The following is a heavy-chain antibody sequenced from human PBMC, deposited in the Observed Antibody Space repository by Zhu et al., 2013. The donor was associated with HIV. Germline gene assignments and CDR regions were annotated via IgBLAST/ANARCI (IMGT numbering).Heavy chain of an antibody. CDR2: IIPIFGTA. D-gene: IGHD3-3*01. CDR3: ARPRNNYDFGSGYYGHYYYGMDV. J-gene: IGHJ6*02. Sequence: QVQLVQSGAEVKKPGSSVKVSCKASGGTFSSYAISWVRQAPGQGLEWMGGIIPIFGTANYAQKFQGRVTITADKSTSTAYMELSSLRSEDTAVYYCARPRNNYDFGSGYYGHYYYGMDVWGQGTTVTVSS. CDR1: GGTFSSYA. V-gene: IGHV1-69*06.